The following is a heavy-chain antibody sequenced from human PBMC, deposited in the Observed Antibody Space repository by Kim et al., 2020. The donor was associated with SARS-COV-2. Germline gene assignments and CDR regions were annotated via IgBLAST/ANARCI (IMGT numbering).Heavy chain of an antibody. CDR2: VNHGGST. Sequence: SETLSLTCAVYVGSFPDYFWTWIRQSPGKGLEWIGEVNHGGSTNYNPSLESRVIISVDTSKNQFSLHLSSVTAADTAVYYCARRGMIRESGIDYWGQGTLVSVSS. CDR3: ARRGMIRESGIDY. D-gene: IGHD3-16*01. J-gene: IGHJ4*02. CDR1: VGSFPDYF. V-gene: IGHV4-34*01.